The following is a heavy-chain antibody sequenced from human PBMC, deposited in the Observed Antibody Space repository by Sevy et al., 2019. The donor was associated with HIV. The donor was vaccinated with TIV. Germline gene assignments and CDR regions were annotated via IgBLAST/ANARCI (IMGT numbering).Heavy chain of an antibody. D-gene: IGHD2-15*01. J-gene: IGHJ4*02. CDR1: GFTFSSYW. CDR2: IKQDGSEK. CDR3: ARFAVVVAATDY. Sequence: GESLKISCAASGFTFSSYWMSWVRQAPGKGLEWVANIKQDGSEKYYVDPVKGRFTISRDNAKNSLYLQMNSLRAEDTAVYYCARFAVVVAATDYWGQGTLVTVSS. V-gene: IGHV3-7*01.